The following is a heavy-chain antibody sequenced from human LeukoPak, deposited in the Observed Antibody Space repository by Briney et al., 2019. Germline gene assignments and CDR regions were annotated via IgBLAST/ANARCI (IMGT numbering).Heavy chain of an antibody. J-gene: IGHJ3*02. Sequence: ASVKVSCKASGYTFTSYGISWVRQATGQGLEWMGWMNPNSGNTGYAQKFQGRVTMTRNTSISTAYMELSSLRSEDTAVYYCASGLNIETMGAFDIWGQGTMVTVSS. CDR3: ASGLNIETMGAFDI. V-gene: IGHV1-8*02. CDR2: MNPNSGNT. D-gene: IGHD1/OR15-1a*01. CDR1: GYTFTSYG.